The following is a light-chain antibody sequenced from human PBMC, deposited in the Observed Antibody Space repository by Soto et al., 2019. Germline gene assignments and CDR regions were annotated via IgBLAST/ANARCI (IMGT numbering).Light chain of an antibody. Sequence: AIRMTQSPSSLSASTGDRVTITCRASQGISSYLAWYQQKPGKAPKLLIYAASTLQSGVPSRFSGCGSGTDFTLTISCLQSEDFATYYCQQYYSYPPTFGGETKVEIK. CDR2: AAS. CDR3: QQYYSYPPT. CDR1: QGISSY. J-gene: IGKJ4*01. V-gene: IGKV1-8*01.